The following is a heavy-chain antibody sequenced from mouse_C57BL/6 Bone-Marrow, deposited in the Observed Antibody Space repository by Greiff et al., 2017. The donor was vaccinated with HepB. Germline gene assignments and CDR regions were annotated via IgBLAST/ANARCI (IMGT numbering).Heavy chain of an antibody. Sequence: EVKLMDSGGGLVQPGESLKLSCESNEYEFPSHDMSWVRKTPEKRLELVAAINSDGGSTYYPDTMERRFIISRDNTKKTLYLQMSSLRSEDTALYYCARALGAGYFDYWGQGTTLTVSS. V-gene: IGHV5-2*01. CDR1: EYEFPSHD. CDR3: ARALGAGYFDY. CDR2: INSDGGST. J-gene: IGHJ2*01.